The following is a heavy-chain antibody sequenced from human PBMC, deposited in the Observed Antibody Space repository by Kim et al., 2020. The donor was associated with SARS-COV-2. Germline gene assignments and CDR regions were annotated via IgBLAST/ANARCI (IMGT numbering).Heavy chain of an antibody. CDR2: IYYSGST. V-gene: IGHV4-30-4*01. Sequence: SETLSLTCTVSGGSISSGDYYWSWIRQPPGNGLEWIGYIYYSGSTYYNPSLKSRVTISVDTSKNQFSLKLSSVTAADTAVYYCARESSAGHDAFDIWGQGTMVTVSS. D-gene: IGHD3-16*01. J-gene: IGHJ3*02. CDR3: ARESSAGHDAFDI. CDR1: GGSISSGDYY.